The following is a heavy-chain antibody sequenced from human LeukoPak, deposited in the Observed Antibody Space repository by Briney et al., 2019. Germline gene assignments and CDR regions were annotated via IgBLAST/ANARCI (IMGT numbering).Heavy chain of an antibody. CDR2: INTSGGST. V-gene: IGHV3-23*01. D-gene: IGHD3-22*01. CDR3: AIMHPYYDGNGYWVQ. CDR1: GFTFSSYA. J-gene: IGHJ4*02. Sequence: GGSLRLSCAASGFTFSSYAMNWVRQAPGKGLEWVSGINTSGGSTAYADSVKGRFTISRDNPRNTLHMQMNSLRAEDTALYYCAIMHPYYDGNGYWVQWGQGTLVTVSS.